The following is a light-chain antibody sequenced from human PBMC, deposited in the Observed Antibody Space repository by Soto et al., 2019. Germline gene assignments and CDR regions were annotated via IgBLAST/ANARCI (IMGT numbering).Light chain of an antibody. V-gene: IGKV3-15*01. CDR3: QQYNNWPIT. J-gene: IGKJ5*01. CDR1: QSVSSN. CDR2: GAS. Sequence: EIVMTQSAATLSVSTGERATLSCRASQSVSSNSAWYQHKPGQAPRLLIYGASNRATGIPARFSGSGSGTEFTLTISSLQSEDVAVYYCQQYNNWPITFGQGT.